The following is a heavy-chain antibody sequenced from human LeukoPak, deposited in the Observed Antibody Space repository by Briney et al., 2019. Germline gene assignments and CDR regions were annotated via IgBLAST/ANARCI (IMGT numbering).Heavy chain of an antibody. J-gene: IGHJ3*02. D-gene: IGHD1-7*01. CDR2: ISAYNGNT. CDR3: ARDGGITGTLGAFDI. CDR1: GYTFTSYG. Sequence: ASVKVSCKASGYTFTSYGISWVQQAPGQGLEWMGWISAYNGNTNYAQKLQGRVTMTTDTSTSTAYMELRSLRSDDTAVYYCARDGGITGTLGAFDIWGQGTMVTVSS. V-gene: IGHV1-18*01.